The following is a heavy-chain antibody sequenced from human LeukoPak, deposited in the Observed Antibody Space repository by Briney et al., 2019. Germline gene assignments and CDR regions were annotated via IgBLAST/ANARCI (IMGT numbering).Heavy chain of an antibody. V-gene: IGHV4-4*07. CDR3: ARESDPGPAAPILNYYYYGMDV. Sequence: SETLSLTCTVSGGFISSYYWSWIRQPAGKGLEWIGCIYTSGSTNYNPSLKSRVNMSVDTSKNQFSLKLSSLTAADTAVYYCARESDPGPAAPILNYYYYGMDVWGQGTTVTVSS. J-gene: IGHJ6*02. D-gene: IGHD2-2*01. CDR1: GGFISSYY. CDR2: IYTSGST.